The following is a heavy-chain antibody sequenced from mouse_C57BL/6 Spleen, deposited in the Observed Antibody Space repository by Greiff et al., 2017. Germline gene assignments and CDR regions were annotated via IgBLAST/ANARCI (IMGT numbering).Heavy chain of an antibody. Sequence: EVQLVESGPELVKPGASVKIPCKASGYTFTDYNMDWVKQSHGKSLEWIGDINPNNGGTIYNQKFKGKATLTVDKSSSTAYMELRSLTSEDTAVYYCARRGYDGYWYFDVWGTGTTVTVSS. CDR3: ARRGYDGYWYFDV. CDR2: INPNNGGT. D-gene: IGHD2-3*01. V-gene: IGHV1-18*01. J-gene: IGHJ1*03. CDR1: GYTFTDYN.